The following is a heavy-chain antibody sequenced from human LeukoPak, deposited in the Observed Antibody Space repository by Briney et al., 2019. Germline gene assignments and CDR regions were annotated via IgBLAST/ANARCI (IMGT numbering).Heavy chain of an antibody. CDR1: GFTFNAYG. J-gene: IGHJ4*02. V-gene: IGHV3-30*18. CDR2: ISKTGGTK. CDR3: AKEVGYNYAPLDY. Sequence: GSLRLSCAASGFTFNAYGMQWVRQAPGKGLEWLAVISKTGGTKYYADSVKGRFTVSRDNAGNTLYLQMNSLRPEDTAVYYCAKEVGYNYAPLDYWGLGTLVTVSS. D-gene: IGHD5-18*01.